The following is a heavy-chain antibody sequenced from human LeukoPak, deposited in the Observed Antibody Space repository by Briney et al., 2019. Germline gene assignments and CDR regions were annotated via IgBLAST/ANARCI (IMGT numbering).Heavy chain of an antibody. CDR2: INPSGGST. Sequence: GASVKVSCKASGYTFTSYYMHWVRQAPGQGLEWMGIINPSGGSTSYAQKFQGRVTMTRDTSTSTVYMELSSLRSEDTAVYYCARLLVTMVRGVPRLQGFDPWGQGTLVTVSS. CDR3: ARLLVTMVRGVPRLQGFDP. D-gene: IGHD3-10*01. CDR1: GYTFTSYY. J-gene: IGHJ5*02. V-gene: IGHV1-46*01.